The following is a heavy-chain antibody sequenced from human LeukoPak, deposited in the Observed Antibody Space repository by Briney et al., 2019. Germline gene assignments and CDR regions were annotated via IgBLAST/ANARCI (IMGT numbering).Heavy chain of an antibody. CDR1: GFTFSSYG. J-gene: IGHJ6*03. CDR3: AKDGGMAAANPFYYYYMDV. CDR2: IRYDGSNK. D-gene: IGHD6-13*01. V-gene: IGHV3-30*02. Sequence: GGSLRLSCAASGFTFSSYGMHWVRQAPGKGLKWVAFIRYDGSNKYYADSVKGRFTISRDNSKNTLYLQMNSLRAEDTAVYYCAKDGGMAAANPFYYYYMDVWGKGTTVTVSS.